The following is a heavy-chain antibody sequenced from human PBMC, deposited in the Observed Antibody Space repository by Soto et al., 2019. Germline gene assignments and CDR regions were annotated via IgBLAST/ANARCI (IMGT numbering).Heavy chain of an antibody. V-gene: IGHV3-72*01. CDR1: GFTSSDHY. CDR2: TANKRSRYTT. Sequence: EVALVESGGGLVQAGGSLRVSCGVSGFTSSDHYMDWVRQAPGKGLEWVGRTANKRSRYTTEYDASVKGRLIISRDDSKNSVYLQMNSLKIADTAVYYCARAGFGDGLDVWGQGTTVTVSS. CDR3: ARAGFGDGLDV. D-gene: IGHD3-16*01. J-gene: IGHJ6*02.